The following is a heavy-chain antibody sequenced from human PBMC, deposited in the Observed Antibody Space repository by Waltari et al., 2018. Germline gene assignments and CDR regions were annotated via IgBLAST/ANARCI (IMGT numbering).Heavy chain of an antibody. V-gene: IGHV3-53*01. J-gene: IGHJ6*02. CDR1: GFTVSSNY. CDR3: ARDLGYPVTTSFRYYYGMDV. Sequence: ESGGGLIQPGGSLRLSCAASGFTVSSNYMSWVRQAPGKGLEWVSVIYSGGSTYYADSVKGRFTISRDNSKNTLYLQMNSLRAEDTAVYYCARDLGYPVTTSFRYYYGMDVWGQGTTVTVSS. D-gene: IGHD4-4*01. CDR2: IYSGGST.